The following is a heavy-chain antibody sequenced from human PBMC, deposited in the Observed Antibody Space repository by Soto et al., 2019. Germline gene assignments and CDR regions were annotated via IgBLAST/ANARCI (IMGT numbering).Heavy chain of an antibody. CDR3: ARRYGSAIDY. V-gene: IGHV4-59*08. D-gene: IGHD1-26*01. Sequence: LSLTCTVSGGTISSWYGSWIRQPPGKGLEWIGYIYYSGSTNCNPSLKSRVTISVDTSKNQFSLKLSSVTAADTAVYYCARRYGSAIDYWGQGTLVTVSS. J-gene: IGHJ4*02. CDR2: IYYSGST. CDR1: GGTISSWY.